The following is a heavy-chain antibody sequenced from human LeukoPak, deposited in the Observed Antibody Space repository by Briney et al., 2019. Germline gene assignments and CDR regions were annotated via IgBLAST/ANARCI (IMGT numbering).Heavy chain of an antibody. D-gene: IGHD6-13*01. CDR3: ARAGGYSSSWYIRY. Sequence: SETLSLTCAVYGGSFSGYYWSWIRQPPGKGLERIGEINHSGSTNYNPSLKSRVTISVDTSKNQFSLKLSSVTAADTAVYYCARAGGYSSSWYIRYWGQGTLVTVSS. J-gene: IGHJ4*02. V-gene: IGHV4-34*01. CDR1: GGSFSGYY. CDR2: INHSGST.